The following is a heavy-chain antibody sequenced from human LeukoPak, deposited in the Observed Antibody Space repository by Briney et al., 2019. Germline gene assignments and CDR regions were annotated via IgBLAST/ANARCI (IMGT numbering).Heavy chain of an antibody. CDR3: VKDGYSGYDPIPFDY. D-gene: IGHD5-12*01. Sequence: GGSLRLSCSASGFTFSSYAMHWVRQAPGKGLEYVSAISSNGGSTYYADSVKGRFTISRDNSKKTLYLQMSSLRAEDTAVYYCVKDGYSGYDPIPFDYWGQGTLVTVSS. V-gene: IGHV3-64D*06. J-gene: IGHJ4*02. CDR2: ISSNGGST. CDR1: GFTFSSYA.